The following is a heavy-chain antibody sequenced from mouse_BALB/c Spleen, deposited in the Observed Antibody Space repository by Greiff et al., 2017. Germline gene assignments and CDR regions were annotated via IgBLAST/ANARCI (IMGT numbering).Heavy chain of an antibody. CDR2: ISSGSSTI. CDR3: ARSGYNAMDY. V-gene: IGHV5-17*02. CDR1: GFTFSSFG. D-gene: IGHD1-3*01. Sequence: EVQLVESGGGLVQPGGSRKLSCAASGFTFSSFGMHWVRQAPEKGLEWVAYISSGSSTIYYADTVKGRFTISRDNPKNTLVLQMTSLRSEDTAMYYCARSGYNAMDYWGQGTSVTVSS. J-gene: IGHJ4*01.